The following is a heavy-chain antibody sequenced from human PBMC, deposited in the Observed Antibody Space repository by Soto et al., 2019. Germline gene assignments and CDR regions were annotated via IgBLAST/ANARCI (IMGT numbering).Heavy chain of an antibody. Sequence: EVQLVESGGGLVQPGGSLKLSCAASGFTFSGSAMHWVRQASGKGLEWVGRIRSKTNSYATAYAASVKGRFIISRDDSKNTAYLQMNSLKTEDTAVYFCARPNGDDAFDIWGQGTMVTVSS. D-gene: IGHD3-10*01. CDR1: GFTFSGSA. CDR3: ARPNGDDAFDI. J-gene: IGHJ3*02. CDR2: IRSKTNSYAT. V-gene: IGHV3-73*01.